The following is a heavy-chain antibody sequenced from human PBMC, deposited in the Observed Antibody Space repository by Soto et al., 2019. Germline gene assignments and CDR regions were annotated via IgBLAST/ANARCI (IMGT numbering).Heavy chain of an antibody. V-gene: IGHV3-53*01. CDR1: GFTFSSYA. D-gene: IGHD6-13*01. J-gene: IGHJ4*02. CDR2: IYSGGST. CDR3: AREAGIAAAFDY. Sequence: PGGSLRLSCAASGFTFSSYAMSWVRQAPGKGLEWVSVIYSGGSTYYADSVKGRFTISRDNSKNTLYLQMNSLRAEDTAVYYCAREAGIAAAFDYWGQGTLVTVSS.